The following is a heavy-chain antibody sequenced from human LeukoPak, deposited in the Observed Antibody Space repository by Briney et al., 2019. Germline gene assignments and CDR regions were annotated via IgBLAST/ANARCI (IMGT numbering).Heavy chain of an antibody. V-gene: IGHV4-59*08. CDR2: IHYSGST. CDR1: GNPTDSYY. Sequence: KPSKPLPLTCGASGNPTDSYYGSWIRQPPGRGLEGIGYIHYSGSTSYNPSVRSRVTTSVDTSKNRFSLKLSSVTAADTAVYYCARQANWGRWYFDLWGRGTLVTVSS. J-gene: IGHJ2*01. CDR3: ARQANWGRWYFDL. D-gene: IGHD7-27*01.